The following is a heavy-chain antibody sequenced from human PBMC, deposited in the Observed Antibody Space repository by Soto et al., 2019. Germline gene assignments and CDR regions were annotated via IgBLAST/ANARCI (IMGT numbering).Heavy chain of an antibody. V-gene: IGHV1-69*06. D-gene: IGHD6-6*01. J-gene: IGHJ6*02. CDR3: ARDSVIAARTYYYGMDV. CDR1: GGTFSSYA. Sequence: ASVKVSCKASGGTFSSYAISWVRQAPGQGLEWMGGIIPIFGTANYAQKFQGRVTITADKSTSTAYMELSSLRSEDTAVYYCARDSVIAARTYYYGMDVWGQGTTVTGSS. CDR2: IIPIFGTA.